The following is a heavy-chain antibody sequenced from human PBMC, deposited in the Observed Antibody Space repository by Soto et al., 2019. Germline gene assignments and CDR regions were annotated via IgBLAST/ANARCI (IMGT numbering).Heavy chain of an antibody. D-gene: IGHD2-15*01. CDR1: GFTFSSYA. CDR2: ISGSGGST. J-gene: IGHJ5*02. Sequence: SGGSLRLSCAASGFTFSSYAMSWVRQAPGKGLEWVSAISGSGGSTYYADSVKGRFTISRDNSKNTLYLQMNSLRAEDTAVYYCAKDPYIVRLVGWFDPWGQGTLVTVSS. V-gene: IGHV3-23*01. CDR3: AKDPYIVRLVGWFDP.